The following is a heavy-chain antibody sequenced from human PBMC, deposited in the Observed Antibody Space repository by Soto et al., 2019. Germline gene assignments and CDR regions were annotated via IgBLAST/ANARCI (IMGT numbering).Heavy chain of an antibody. CDR1: GGSFSGYY. Sequence: PSETLSPTCAVYGGSFSGYYWSWIRQPPGKGREGIGEINQRGSTNCNPSLKSRVTISVDTSKNQFSLKLSSVTAADTAVYYCAGHRRYCSSTSCYSGPRIHNWFDPWGQGTLVTVSS. D-gene: IGHD2-2*01. V-gene: IGHV4-34*01. J-gene: IGHJ5*02. CDR3: AGHRRYCSSTSCYSGPRIHNWFDP. CDR2: INQRGST.